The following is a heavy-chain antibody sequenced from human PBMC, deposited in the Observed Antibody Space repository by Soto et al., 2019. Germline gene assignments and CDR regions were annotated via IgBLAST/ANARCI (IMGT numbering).Heavy chain of an antibody. CDR3: ARDSRYFDSYSMDV. V-gene: IGHV1-69*08. CDR1: GGTFSSYT. D-gene: IGHD3-9*01. CDR2: IIPILGIA. J-gene: IGHJ6*03. Sequence: QVQLVQSGAEVKKPGSSVKVSCKASGGTFSSYTISWVRQAPGQGLEWMGRIIPILGIANYAQKFQGRVTMTADKSTSTAYMELSSLRSEDTAVYYCARDSRYFDSYSMDVWGKGTTVTVSS.